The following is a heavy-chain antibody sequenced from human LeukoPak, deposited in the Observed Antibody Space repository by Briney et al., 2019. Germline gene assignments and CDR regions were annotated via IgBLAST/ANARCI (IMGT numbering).Heavy chain of an antibody. Sequence: GGSLRLSCAASEFAFSRNNMHWVRQAPGKGLEWVSFISYDGSDKNYAESVKGRSTISRDNSKNTLFLQMNSLGAGDTALYYCAKDQGGGHCSFDSWGQGTLVTVSS. CDR1: EFAFSRNN. CDR3: AKDQGGGHCSFDS. V-gene: IGHV3-30*02. D-gene: IGHD2-21*02. CDR2: ISYDGSDK. J-gene: IGHJ4*02.